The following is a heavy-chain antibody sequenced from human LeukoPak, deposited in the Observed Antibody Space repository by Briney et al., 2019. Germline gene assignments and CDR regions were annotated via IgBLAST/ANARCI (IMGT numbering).Heavy chain of an antibody. J-gene: IGHJ3*02. V-gene: IGHV3-23*01. CDR1: GFTFSSYA. D-gene: IGHD2-2*01. CDR3: AKCSATCYANAFDI. CDR2: ISGSGSDT. Sequence: PGGSLRLSCAASGFTFSSYAMSWVRQAPGKGLEWASAISGSGSDTEYADSVKGRFTISRDNSKTTLYLQMSSLRVEDTAVYYCAKCSATCYANAFDIWGQGTMVTVSS.